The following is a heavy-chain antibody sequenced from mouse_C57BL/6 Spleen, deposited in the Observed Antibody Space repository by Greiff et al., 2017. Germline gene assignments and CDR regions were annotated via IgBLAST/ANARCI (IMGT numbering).Heavy chain of an antibody. CDR3: TRDRVYDGYYGFAY. V-gene: IGHV5-9-1*02. CDR2: ISSGGDYI. D-gene: IGHD2-3*01. CDR1: GFTFSSYA. Sequence: EVQGVESGEGLVKPGGSLKLSCAASGFTFSSYAMSWVRQTPEKRLEWVAYISSGGDYIYYADTVKGRFTISRDNARNTLYLQMSSLKSEDTAMXYCTRDRVYDGYYGFAYWGQGTLVTVSA. J-gene: IGHJ3*01.